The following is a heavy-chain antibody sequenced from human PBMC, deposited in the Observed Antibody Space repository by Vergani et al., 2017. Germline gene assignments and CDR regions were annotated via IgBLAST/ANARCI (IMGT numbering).Heavy chain of an antibody. J-gene: IGHJ2*01. V-gene: IGHV4-4*02. Sequence: QVQLQESGPGLVKPSGTLSLTCAVSGGSISSSNWWSWVRQPPGKGLEWIGEIYHSGSTNYNPSLKSRVTISVDKSKNQFSLKLSSVTAADTAVYYCAREVVVVPAGGDWYFDLWGRGNLVTVSS. CDR2: IYHSGST. CDR1: GGSISSSNW. CDR3: AREVVVVPAGGDWYFDL. D-gene: IGHD2-2*01.